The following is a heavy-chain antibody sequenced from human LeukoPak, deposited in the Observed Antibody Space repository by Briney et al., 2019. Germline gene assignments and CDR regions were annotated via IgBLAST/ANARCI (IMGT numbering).Heavy chain of an antibody. CDR3: VRSASANYGLFDY. Sequence: GGSLRLSCAVSGFTLNNYWIHWVRQIPGKGLVWVSRISPDGRSTNYADSVKGRFTIFRDSARNTLFLQMNSLSGEDTAIYYCVRSASANYGLFDYWGQGTLVTVSS. CDR1: GFTLNNYW. J-gene: IGHJ4*02. D-gene: IGHD3-16*01. CDR2: ISPDGRST. V-gene: IGHV3-74*01.